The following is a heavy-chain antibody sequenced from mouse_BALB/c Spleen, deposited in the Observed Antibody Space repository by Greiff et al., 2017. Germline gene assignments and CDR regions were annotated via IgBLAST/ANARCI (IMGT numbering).Heavy chain of an antibody. Sequence: EVMLVESGGGLVKPGGSLKLSCAASGFTFSDYYMYWVRQTPEKRLEWVATISDGGSYTYYPDSVKGRFTISRDNAKNNLYLQMSSLKSEDTAMYYCASYYGSSYDAMDDWGQGTSVTVSS. CDR1: GFTFSDYY. D-gene: IGHD1-1*01. V-gene: IGHV5-4*02. CDR3: ASYYGSSYDAMDD. CDR2: ISDGGSYT. J-gene: IGHJ4*01.